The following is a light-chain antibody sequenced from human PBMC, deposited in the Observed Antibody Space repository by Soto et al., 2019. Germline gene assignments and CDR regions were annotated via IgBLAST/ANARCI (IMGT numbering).Light chain of an antibody. CDR3: AVWDDNLNAYV. Sequence: QSVLTQPPSASGTPGQRVPVSCSGSSSNIGSNSVNWYQQLPGTAPKLLIYTNYQRPSGVPDRFSGSKSGTSASLAISGLQSEDEADYYCAVWDDNLNAYVFXTGTKVTVL. J-gene: IGLJ1*01. CDR1: SSNIGSNS. CDR2: TNY. V-gene: IGLV1-44*01.